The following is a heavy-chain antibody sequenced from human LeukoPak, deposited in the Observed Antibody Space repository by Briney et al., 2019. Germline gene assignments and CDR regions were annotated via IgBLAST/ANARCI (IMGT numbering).Heavy chain of an antibody. CDR2: ISSGGLTI. Sequence: PGGSLRLSCVASGFTFSTYTFNWVRQAPGKGLEWLSYISSGGLTIFYADSVKGRFTISRDNTKNSIYLDMTNLRAEDTAVYYCARDPGCSGGSCYGRHADAFDIWGQGTMVTVSS. CDR3: ARDPGCSGGSCYGRHADAFDI. V-gene: IGHV3-48*04. CDR1: GFTFSTYT. J-gene: IGHJ3*02. D-gene: IGHD2-15*01.